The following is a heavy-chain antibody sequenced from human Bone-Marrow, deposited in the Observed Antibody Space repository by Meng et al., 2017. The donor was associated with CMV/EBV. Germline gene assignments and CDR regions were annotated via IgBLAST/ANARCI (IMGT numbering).Heavy chain of an antibody. D-gene: IGHD6-13*01. J-gene: IGHJ3*02. CDR3: ARYSSSTAFDS. V-gene: IGHV3-20*04. CDR2: INWNGGST. Sequence: ETLSLTCTVSGGFISGAYYYWAWIRQPPGKGLEWGSGINWNGGSTGYADSVKGRFTISRDNAKNSLYLQMNSLRAEDTALYYCARYSSSTAFDSWGQGTMVTVSS. CDR1: GGFISGAYY.